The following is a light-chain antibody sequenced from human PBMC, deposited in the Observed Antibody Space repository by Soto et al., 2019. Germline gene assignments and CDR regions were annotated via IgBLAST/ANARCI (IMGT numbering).Light chain of an antibody. J-gene: IGLJ2*01. CDR2: EVN. CDR3: SSYTTGTTLIV. Sequence: HSALTQPASVSGSPGQSITISCTGTSSDIGGYNYVSWYQQHPGKAPKLMIYEVNNRPSGVSSRFSGSKSGNTASLTISGLQAEDEADYYCSSYTTGTTLIVFGGGTKVTVL. V-gene: IGLV2-14*01. CDR1: SSDIGGYNY.